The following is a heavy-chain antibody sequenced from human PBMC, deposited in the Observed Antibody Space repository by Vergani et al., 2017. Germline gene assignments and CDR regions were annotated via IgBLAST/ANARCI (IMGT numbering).Heavy chain of an antibody. CDR1: GFSFRNAW. V-gene: IGHV3-15*01. CDR3: TTRYCSSTSCYGYYYYMDV. Sequence: EVQLVESGGGIVKPGGSLRLSCVASGFSFRNAWMNWVRRTPGKGLEWVGRIRNIANGYTTEFAASVNGRFSIWRDDSKNTLYLQMNSLKTEDTAVYYCTTRYCSSTSCYGYYYYMDVWGKGTTVTVSS. CDR2: IRNIANGYTT. J-gene: IGHJ6*03. D-gene: IGHD2-2*01.